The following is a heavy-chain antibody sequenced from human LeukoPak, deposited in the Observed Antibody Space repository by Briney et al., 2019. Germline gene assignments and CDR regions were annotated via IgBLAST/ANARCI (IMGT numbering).Heavy chain of an antibody. D-gene: IGHD3-10*01. CDR2: ISHSGST. J-gene: IGHJ6*03. V-gene: IGHV4-34*01. Sequence: SETLSLTCAVYGESFSGYYWSWIRQPPGKGLEWIGEISHSGSTNYNPSLKSRVTISVDTSKNQFSLKLSSVTAADTAVYYCARLDTMRSGSYNYYYYMDVWGKGTTVTISS. CDR3: ARLDTMRSGSYNYYYYMDV. CDR1: GESFSGYY.